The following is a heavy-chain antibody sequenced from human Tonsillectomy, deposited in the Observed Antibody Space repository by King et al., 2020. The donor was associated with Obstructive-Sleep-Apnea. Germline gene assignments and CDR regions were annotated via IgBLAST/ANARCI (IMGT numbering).Heavy chain of an antibody. J-gene: IGHJ4*02. V-gene: IGHV1-2*02. CDR1: GYIFSDSY. D-gene: IGHD5-12*01. Sequence: VQLVESGAEVKKPGASVKVSCKASGYIFSDSYLHWVRQAPGQGLEWMGWINPNSGATTYVQKFQDRVTMTRDTSTSTAYMELSRLRSDDTAVYYCARGKTVATETGRTDPHDYWGKGTLVTVSS. CDR2: INPNSGAT. CDR3: ARGKTVATETGRTDPHDY.